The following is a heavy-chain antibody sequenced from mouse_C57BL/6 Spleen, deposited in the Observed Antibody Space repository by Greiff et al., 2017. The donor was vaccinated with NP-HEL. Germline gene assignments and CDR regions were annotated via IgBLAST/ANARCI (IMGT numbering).Heavy chain of an antibody. Sequence: VQLQQPGAELVRPGSSVKLSCKASGYTFTSYWMDWVKQRPGQGLEWIGNIYPSDSETHYNQKFKDKATLTVDKTSSTAYMQLSSLTSEDSAVYYCARHLLYGSFAYWGQGTLVTVSA. CDR1: GYTFTSYW. CDR2: IYPSDSET. D-gene: IGHD2-2*01. J-gene: IGHJ3*01. CDR3: ARHLLYGSFAY. V-gene: IGHV1-61*01.